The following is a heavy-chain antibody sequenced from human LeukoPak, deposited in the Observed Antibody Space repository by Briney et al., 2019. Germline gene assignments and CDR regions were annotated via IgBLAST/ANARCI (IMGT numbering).Heavy chain of an antibody. D-gene: IGHD5-12*01. CDR2: IYYSGST. Sequence: SETLSLTCTVSGGSISSYYWSWIRQPPGKGLEWIGYIYYSGSTNYNPSLKSRFTISVDTSKNQFSLKLSSVTAADTAVYYCARAGMWLRFHWFDPWGQGTLVTVSS. CDR3: ARAGMWLRFHWFDP. CDR1: GGSISSYY. V-gene: IGHV4-59*01. J-gene: IGHJ5*02.